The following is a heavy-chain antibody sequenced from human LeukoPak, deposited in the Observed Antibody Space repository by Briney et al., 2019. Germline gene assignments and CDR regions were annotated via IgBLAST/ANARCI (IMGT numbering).Heavy chain of an antibody. V-gene: IGHV1-24*01. J-gene: IGHJ4*02. Sequence: ASVKVSCKVSGYTLTELSMHWVRQAPGKGLEWMGGFDPEDGETIYAQKFQGRVTMTEDTSTDTAYMELSSLRSEDTAVYYCATGGNIVVVPAANQNFDYWGQGTLVTVSS. CDR2: FDPEDGET. CDR3: ATGGNIVVVPAANQNFDY. D-gene: IGHD2-2*01. CDR1: GYTLTELS.